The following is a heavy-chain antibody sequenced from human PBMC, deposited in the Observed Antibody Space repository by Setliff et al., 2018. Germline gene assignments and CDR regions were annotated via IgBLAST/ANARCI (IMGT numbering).Heavy chain of an antibody. V-gene: IGHV1-18*01. J-gene: IGHJ3*02. CDR2: ISAYNGNT. D-gene: IGHD3-22*01. Sequence: PGASVKVSCKASGYTFTSYGISWVRQAPGQGLEWMGWISAYNGNTNYAQKLQGRVTMTTDTSTSTAYMELRSLRSDDTAVYYCARELRPGPQAKYYYDSSGYSPFDIWGQGTMVTVSS. CDR3: ARELRPGPQAKYYYDSSGYSPFDI. CDR1: GYTFTSYG.